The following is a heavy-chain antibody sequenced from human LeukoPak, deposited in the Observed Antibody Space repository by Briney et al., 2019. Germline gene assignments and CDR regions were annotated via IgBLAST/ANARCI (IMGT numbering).Heavy chain of an antibody. Sequence: PGGSLRLSCAASGFTFSDYYMDWVRQAPGKGLEWVGRIRNKANSYTTEYAASVKGRFTISRDDSKNSLYLQMNSLKTEDTAVYYCTRVANGIDYWGQGTLVTVSS. CDR2: IRNKANSYTT. CDR3: TRVANGIDY. CDR1: GFTFSDYY. V-gene: IGHV3-72*01. J-gene: IGHJ4*02.